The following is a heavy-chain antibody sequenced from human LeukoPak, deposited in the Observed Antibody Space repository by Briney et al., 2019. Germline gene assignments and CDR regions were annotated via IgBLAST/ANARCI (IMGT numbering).Heavy chain of an antibody. CDR1: GGAFSGYY. CDR3: ARGIPHYDILTGYPGAGWFDP. Sequence: PSETLSLTCAVYGGAFSGYYWSWSRQPPGKGLEWIGEINHSGSTTYNPSLKSRVTISVDTSKNQFYLKLSSVTAADTAVYYCARGIPHYDILTGYPGAGWFDPWGQGTLVTVSS. J-gene: IGHJ5*02. D-gene: IGHD3-9*01. CDR2: INHSGST. V-gene: IGHV4-34*01.